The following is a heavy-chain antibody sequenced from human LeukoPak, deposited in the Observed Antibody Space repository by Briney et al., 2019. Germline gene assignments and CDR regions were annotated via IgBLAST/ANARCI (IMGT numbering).Heavy chain of an antibody. CDR3: ARDPSNELRFWELLLWYFDY. J-gene: IGHJ4*02. CDR1: GFIFSIYS. Sequence: GGSQRLSCAATGFIFSIYSMHWVRQSPGGRLEWVSYISGSCNSIYYADSEERIFNLSRDNDKISLYLQINSQREEHTVVYYCARDPSNELRFWELLLWYFDYWGQGTLVTVSS. V-gene: IGHV3-48*02. CDR2: ISGSCNSI. D-gene: IGHD3-3*01.